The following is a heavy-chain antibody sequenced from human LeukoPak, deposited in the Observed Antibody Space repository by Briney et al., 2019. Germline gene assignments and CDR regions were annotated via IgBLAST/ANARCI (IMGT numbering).Heavy chain of an antibody. CDR3: ARSPGSPEFPLHADY. CDR1: GYTFTGYY. CDR2: INPNSGGT. D-gene: IGHD3-10*01. J-gene: IGHJ4*02. Sequence: GASVKVSCKASGYTFTGYYMHWVRQAPGQGLEWMGWINPNSGGTNYAQKFQGRVTMTRDTSISTAYMELSRLRSDDTAVYYCARSPGSPEFPLHADYWGQGTLVTVSS. V-gene: IGHV1-2*02.